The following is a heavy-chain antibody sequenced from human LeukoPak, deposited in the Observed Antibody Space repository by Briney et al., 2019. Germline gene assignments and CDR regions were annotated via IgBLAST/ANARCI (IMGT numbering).Heavy chain of an antibody. J-gene: IGHJ6*02. CDR1: GYTFTSYG. D-gene: IGHD6-19*01. CDR2: ISAYNGNT. CDR3: ARDLEYSSGWYNYYYYYGMDV. V-gene: IGHV1-18*01. Sequence: GASAKVSCKASGYTFTSYGISWVRQAPGQGLEWMGWISAYNGNTNYAQKLQGRVTMTTDTSTSTAYMELRSLRSDDTAVYYCARDLEYSSGWYNYYYYYGMDVWGQGTTVTVSS.